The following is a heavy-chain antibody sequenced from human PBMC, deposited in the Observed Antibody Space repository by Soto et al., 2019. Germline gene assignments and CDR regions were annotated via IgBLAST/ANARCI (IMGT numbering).Heavy chain of an antibody. J-gene: IGHJ4*02. D-gene: IGHD6-19*01. CDR1: GFSLSTSGVG. V-gene: IGHV2-5*02. CDR2: IYWDDDK. CDR3: ARDSSGWTGFDY. Sequence: SGPTLVKPTQTLTLTCTFSGFSLSTSGVGVAWIRQPPGKALEWLALIYWDDDKRYSPSLKSRLTITKDTSKNQVVLTMTNMDPVDTATYYCARDSSGWTGFDYWGQGTLVTVSS.